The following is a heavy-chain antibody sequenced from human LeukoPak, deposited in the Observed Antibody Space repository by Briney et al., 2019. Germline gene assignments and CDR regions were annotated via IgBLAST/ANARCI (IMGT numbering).Heavy chain of an antibody. D-gene: IGHD6-13*01. CDR1: GGSISNSY. CDR3: AKLGRSSSWYGPFEY. CDR2: IYYNGNT. V-gene: IGHV4-59*03. J-gene: IGHJ4*02. Sequence: SETLSLTCTVSGGSISNSYWSWIRQPPGTGLEWIGYIYYNGNTNYNPSLKSRVTISEDTSKNQFSLTLSSVTAADTAMYYCAKLGRSSSWYGPFEYWGQGTLVTVSS.